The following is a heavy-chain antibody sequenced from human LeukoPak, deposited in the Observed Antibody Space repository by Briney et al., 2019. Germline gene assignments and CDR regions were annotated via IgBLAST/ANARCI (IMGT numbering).Heavy chain of an antibody. CDR2: IYSGGET. J-gene: IGHJ4*02. CDR1: GFIVSGDY. V-gene: IGHV3-66*01. CDR3: ARGFGSSDDF. D-gene: IGHD6-13*01. Sequence: GGSLRLSCAASGFIVSGDYMTWVRQAPGKGLEWVSVIYSGGETYYGDSVKGRFTISRDSPKNTVYLQMTSLRVEDTAVYFCARGFGSSDDFWGQGALVTVSS.